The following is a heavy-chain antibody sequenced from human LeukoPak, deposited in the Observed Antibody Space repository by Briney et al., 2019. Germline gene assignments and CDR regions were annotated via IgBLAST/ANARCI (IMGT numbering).Heavy chain of an antibody. CDR1: GSTFSSYS. Sequence: GGSLRLSCAASGSTFSSYSMNWVRQAPGKGPEWIAYIGKSNSIIHYADSVKGRFTVSRDNAKNSLYLLMNSLRAEDTAVYYCARAPIGDNNWFDPWGQGTLVTVSS. CDR2: IGKSNSII. V-gene: IGHV3-48*01. J-gene: IGHJ5*02. D-gene: IGHD3-16*01. CDR3: ARAPIGDNNWFDP.